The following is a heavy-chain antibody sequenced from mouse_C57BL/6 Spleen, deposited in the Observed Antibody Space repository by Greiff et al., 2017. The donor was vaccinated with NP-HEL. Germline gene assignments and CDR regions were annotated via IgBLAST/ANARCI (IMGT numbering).Heavy chain of an antibody. CDR2: IRNKANNHAT. J-gene: IGHJ4*01. CDR3: TSLGDYAMDY. Sequence: EVQGVESGGGLVQPGGSMKLSCAASGFTFSDAWMDWVRQSPEKGLEWVAEIRNKANNHATYYAESVKGRFTISRDDSKSSVYLQMNSLRAEDTGIYYCTSLGDYAMDYWGQGTSVTVSS. CDR1: GFTFSDAW. V-gene: IGHV6-6*01. D-gene: IGHD1-1*02.